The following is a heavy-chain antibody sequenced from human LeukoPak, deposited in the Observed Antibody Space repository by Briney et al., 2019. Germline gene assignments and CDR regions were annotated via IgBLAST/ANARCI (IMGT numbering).Heavy chain of an antibody. V-gene: IGHV4-59*02. CDR1: GGSVSSYY. CDR2: IYYSGST. J-gene: IGHJ3*02. D-gene: IGHD3-3*01. CDR3: ARGSSITIFGVVDDAFDI. Sequence: SETLSLTCTVSGGSVSSYYWSWIRRPPGKGLEWIGYIYYSGSTNYNPSLKSRVTISVDTSKNQFSLKLSSVTAADTAVYYCARGSSITIFGVVDDAFDIWGQGTMVTVSS.